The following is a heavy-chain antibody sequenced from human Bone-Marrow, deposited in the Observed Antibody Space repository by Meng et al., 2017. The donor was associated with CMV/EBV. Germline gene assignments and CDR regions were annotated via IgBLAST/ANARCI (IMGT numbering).Heavy chain of an antibody. D-gene: IGHD5-18*01. CDR3: ARRAGYSYGFDY. Sequence: GESLKISCSASGFTFSDAGLHWVRQASGRGLEWVSAISGSGGSTYYADSVKGRFTISRDNSKNTLYLQMNSLRAEDTAVYYCARRAGYSYGFDYWGQGTLVTVSS. J-gene: IGHJ4*02. V-gene: IGHV3-23*01. CDR2: ISGSGGST. CDR1: GFTFSDAG.